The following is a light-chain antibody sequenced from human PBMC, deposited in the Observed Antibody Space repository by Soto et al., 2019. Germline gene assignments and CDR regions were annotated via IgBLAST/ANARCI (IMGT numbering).Light chain of an antibody. CDR3: QQYYDFWT. J-gene: IGKJ1*01. CDR1: QSVSSN. CDR2: GAS. V-gene: IGKV3-15*01. Sequence: EVVMTQSPATLSVSPGERATLSCRASQSVSSNLAWYQQKPGQAPRLLIYGASTKATDIPARFSGSGSGTEFTLTISILQSEDFAVYYCQQYYDFWTFGQGTKVEIK.